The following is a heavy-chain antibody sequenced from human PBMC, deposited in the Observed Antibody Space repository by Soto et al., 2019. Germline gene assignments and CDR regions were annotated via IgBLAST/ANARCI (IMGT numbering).Heavy chain of an antibody. Sequence: GGSLRLSCAASGFNFNSYTINWVRQAPGRGLEWVSVVSSGGSTYYADSVTGRFTVSRDNSKNTLSLQMNSLRAEDTAVYYCAKRRGAGGHFDYWGQGALVTVSS. J-gene: IGHJ4*02. CDR3: AKRRGAGGHFDY. D-gene: IGHD2-15*01. V-gene: IGHV3-23*01. CDR2: VSSGGST. CDR1: GFNFNSYT.